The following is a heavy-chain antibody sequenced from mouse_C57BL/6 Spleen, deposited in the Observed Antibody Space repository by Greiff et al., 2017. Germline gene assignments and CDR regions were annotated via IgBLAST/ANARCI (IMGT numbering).Heavy chain of an antibody. V-gene: IGHV5-4*01. CDR2: ISDGGSYT. D-gene: IGHD2-4*01. CDR3: ARGNDYDWFAY. CDR1: GFTFSSYA. J-gene: IGHJ3*01. Sequence: EVQGVESGGGLVKPGGSLKLSCAASGFTFSSYAMSWVRQTPEKRLEWVATISDGGSYTYYPDNVKGRFTISRDNAKNNLYLQMSHLKSEDTAMYYCARGNDYDWFAYWGQGTLVTVSA.